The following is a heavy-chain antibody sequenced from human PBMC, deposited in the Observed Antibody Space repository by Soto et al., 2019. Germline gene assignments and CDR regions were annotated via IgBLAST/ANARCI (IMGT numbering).Heavy chain of an antibody. CDR3: ATMGSITIFGVNWFDP. CDR1: GGSFSGYY. J-gene: IGHJ5*02. CDR2: INHSGST. V-gene: IGHV4-34*01. D-gene: IGHD3-3*01. Sequence: SETLSLTCAVYGGSFSGYYWSWIRQPPGKGLEWIGEINHSGSTNYNPSLKSRVTISVDTSKNQFSLKLSSVTAADTAVYYCATMGSITIFGVNWFDPWGQGTLVTVSS.